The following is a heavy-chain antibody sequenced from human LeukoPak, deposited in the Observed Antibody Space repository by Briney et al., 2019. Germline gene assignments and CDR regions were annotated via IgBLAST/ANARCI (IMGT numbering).Heavy chain of an antibody. V-gene: IGHV1-8*01. CDR1: GYTFTSYD. J-gene: IGHJ3*02. Sequence: GASVTVSCTASGYTFTSYDINWVRQAPGQGLEWMGWMNPNSGNTGYAQKFQGRVTMTRNTSISTAYMELSSLRSEDTAVYYCARAQSPSITIFGVVRGAFDIWGQGTMVTVSS. CDR2: MNPNSGNT. CDR3: ARAQSPSITIFGVVRGAFDI. D-gene: IGHD3-3*01.